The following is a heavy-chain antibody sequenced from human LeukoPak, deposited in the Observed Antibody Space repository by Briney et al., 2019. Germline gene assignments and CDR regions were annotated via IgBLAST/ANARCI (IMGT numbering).Heavy chain of an antibody. V-gene: IGHV4-4*07. CDR3: ARGFKYCSGGSCSSPTDY. CDR1: GGSISSYY. CDR2: IYTSGST. J-gene: IGHJ4*02. Sequence: SETLSLTCTASGGSISSYYWSWIRQPAGKGLEWIGRIYTSGSTNYNPSLKSRVIMSVDTSKNQFSLKLSSVTAADTAVYYCARGFKYCSGGSCSSPTDYWGQGTLVTVSS. D-gene: IGHD2-15*01.